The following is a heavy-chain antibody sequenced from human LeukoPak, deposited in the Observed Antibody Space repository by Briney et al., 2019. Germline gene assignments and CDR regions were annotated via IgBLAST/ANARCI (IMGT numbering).Heavy chain of an antibody. CDR3: AKGGHQPLRTLDY. J-gene: IGHJ4*02. CDR1: GFTFSNYA. V-gene: IGHV3-23*01. CDR2: ISGSTGST. Sequence: PGGSLRLSCAASGFTFSNYAMNWVRQAPGKGLEWVSLISGSTGSTYYADSVKGRFSISRDNSKNTVYLQMNSLRAEDTAVYYCAKGGHQPLRTLDYWGQGTLVTVSS. D-gene: IGHD2-2*01.